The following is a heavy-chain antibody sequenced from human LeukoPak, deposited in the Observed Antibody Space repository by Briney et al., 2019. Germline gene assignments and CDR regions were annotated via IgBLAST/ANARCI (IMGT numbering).Heavy chain of an antibody. Sequence: ASVKVSCKASGYTFTSYDINWVRQATGQGLEWMGWMNPNSGNTSYAQKFQGRVTITRNTSISTAYMELSSLRSEDTAVYYCARLRGDAFDIWGQGTMVTVSS. D-gene: IGHD1-26*01. V-gene: IGHV1-8*03. CDR3: ARLRGDAFDI. CDR1: GYTFTSYD. CDR2: MNPNSGNT. J-gene: IGHJ3*02.